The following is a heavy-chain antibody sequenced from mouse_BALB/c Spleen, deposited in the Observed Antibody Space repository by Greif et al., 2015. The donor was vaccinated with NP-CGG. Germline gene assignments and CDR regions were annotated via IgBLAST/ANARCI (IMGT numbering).Heavy chain of an antibody. Sequence: QVQLKESGPELVKPGASVKISCKASAYTFTDYYINWVKQKPGQGLEWIGWIYPGSGNTKYNEKFKGKATLTVDTSSSTAYMQLSSLTSEDTAVYLCARSGIYDGYGAMDYWGQGTSVTVSS. CDR1: AYTFTDYY. CDR3: ARSGIYDGYGAMDY. CDR2: IYPGSGNT. V-gene: IGHV1-84*02. J-gene: IGHJ4*01. D-gene: IGHD2-3*01.